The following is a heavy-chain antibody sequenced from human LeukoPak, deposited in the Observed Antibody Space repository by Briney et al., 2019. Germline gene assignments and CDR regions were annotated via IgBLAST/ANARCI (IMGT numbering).Heavy chain of an antibody. Sequence: SGTLSVTCVCNVGLYRGYLCCALRQPPGEGLEWIWEINHNGSANYNSYLISRVGISVDTYKNQFAQKLSSVTAADTAVYYCARGRSGYSSGWYWFDPWGQGTLVTVSS. CDR1: VGLYRGYL. V-gene: IGHV4-34*01. CDR2: INHNGSA. D-gene: IGHD6-19*01. CDR3: ARGRSGYSSGWYWFDP. J-gene: IGHJ5*02.